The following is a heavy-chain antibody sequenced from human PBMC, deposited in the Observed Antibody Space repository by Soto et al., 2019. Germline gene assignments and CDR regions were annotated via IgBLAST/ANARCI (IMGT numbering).Heavy chain of an antibody. V-gene: IGHV5-10-1*01. CDR2: IDPSDSYA. Sequence: PGESLKISCKGSGYSFTSYWISWVRQMPGKGLEWMGRIDPSDSYANYSPSFQGHVTISADKSISTAYLQWSSLKASDTAMYYCARLAVAGHYYYGMDVWGQGTTVTVSS. D-gene: IGHD6-19*01. J-gene: IGHJ6*02. CDR3: ARLAVAGHYYYGMDV. CDR1: GYSFTSYW.